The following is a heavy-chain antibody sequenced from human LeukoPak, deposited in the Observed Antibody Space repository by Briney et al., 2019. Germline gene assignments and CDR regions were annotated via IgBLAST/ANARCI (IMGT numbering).Heavy chain of an antibody. CDR2: IYHSGST. D-gene: IGHD3-10*01. CDR1: GYSISSGYY. CDR3: ARQGGIWFGELLYKAAFDI. J-gene: IGHJ3*02. Sequence: SETLSLTCTVSGYSISSGYYWGWIRQPPGKGLEWIGSIYHSGSTYYNPSLKSRVTISVDTSKNQFSLKLSSVTAADTAVYYCARQGGIWFGELLYKAAFDIWGQGTMVTVSS. V-gene: IGHV4-38-2*02.